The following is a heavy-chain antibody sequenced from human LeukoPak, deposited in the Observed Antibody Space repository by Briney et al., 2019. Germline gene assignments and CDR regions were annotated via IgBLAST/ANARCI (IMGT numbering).Heavy chain of an antibody. CDR2: INPNSGGT. CDR1: GYTFTGYY. J-gene: IGHJ6*02. D-gene: IGHD7-27*01. Sequence: ASVKVSCKASGYTFTGYYMHWVRQAPGQGLEWMGRINPNSGGTNYAQKFQGRVTMTRDTSISTAYMELSRLRSDDTAVYYCARVRDWGEDYYYGMDVWGQGTTVTVSS. V-gene: IGHV1-2*06. CDR3: ARVRDWGEDYYYGMDV.